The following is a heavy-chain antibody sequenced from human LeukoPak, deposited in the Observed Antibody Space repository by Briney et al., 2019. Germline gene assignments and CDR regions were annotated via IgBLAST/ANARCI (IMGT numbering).Heavy chain of an antibody. J-gene: IGHJ2*01. CDR2: VSIGGTYI. D-gene: IGHD4-17*01. CDR3: ARNKINTVTTGWYFDL. CDR1: GFTFSSYG. V-gene: IGHV3-21*01. Sequence: PGGSLRLSCAASGFTFSSYGMNWVRQAPGKGLEWVSFVSIGGTYIYYADSVKGRFTISRDDAKNSLYLQMNSLTAEDTAEYYCARNKINTVTTGWYFDLWGRSTLVTVSS.